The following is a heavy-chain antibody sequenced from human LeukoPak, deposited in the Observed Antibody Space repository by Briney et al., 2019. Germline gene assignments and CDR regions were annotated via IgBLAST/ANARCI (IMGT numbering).Heavy chain of an antibody. Sequence: PGGSLRLSCIASGFDFPNFAMTWVRQVPGKGLQWVSSADGSGDRTFYADSVRGRFTISRDNPKNTLYLEMNSLRVEDTAIYYCAKQPYRTTVTTGSFDPWGQGTLVTVSS. CDR1: GFDFPNFA. J-gene: IGHJ5*02. CDR2: ADGSGDRT. V-gene: IGHV3-23*01. CDR3: AKQPYRTTVTTGSFDP. D-gene: IGHD4-11*01.